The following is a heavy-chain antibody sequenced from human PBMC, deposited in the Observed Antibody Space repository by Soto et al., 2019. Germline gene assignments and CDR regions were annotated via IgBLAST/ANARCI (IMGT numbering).Heavy chain of an antibody. J-gene: IGHJ4*02. CDR3: ARTTMTFYYFDF. Sequence: ASVKVSCKASGYTFTSYGISWVRQAPGQGLEWMGWISAYNGNTNYAQKLQGRVTMTTDTSTSTAYMELSSLRSEDTAVYYCARTTMTFYYFDFWGQGTLVTVSS. CDR1: GYTFTSYG. D-gene: IGHD4-17*01. CDR2: ISAYNGNT. V-gene: IGHV1-18*01.